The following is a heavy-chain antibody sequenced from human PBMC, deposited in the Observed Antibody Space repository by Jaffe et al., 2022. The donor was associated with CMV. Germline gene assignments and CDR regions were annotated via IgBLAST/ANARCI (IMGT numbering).Heavy chain of an antibody. J-gene: IGHJ5*02. Sequence: QVQLVQSGAEVKKPGASVKVSCKASGYTFTGYYMHWVRQAPGQGLEWMGWINPNSGGTNYAQKFQGRVTMTRDTSISTAYMELSRLRSDDTAVYYCARDRGKGYIVVVPAALNWFDPWGQGTLVTVSS. V-gene: IGHV1-2*02. D-gene: IGHD2-2*01. CDR1: GYTFTGYY. CDR2: INPNSGGT. CDR3: ARDRGKGYIVVVPAALNWFDP.